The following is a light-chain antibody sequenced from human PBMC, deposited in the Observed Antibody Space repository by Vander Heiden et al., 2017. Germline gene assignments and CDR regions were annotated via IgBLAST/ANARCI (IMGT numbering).Light chain of an antibody. CDR1: QDVSSY. CDR2: SAS. V-gene: IGKV3-11*01. Sequence: DIVLTQSPATLSLSPGDRATLACRASQDVSSYLAWYQQKPGKAPKLLIYSASSMATGIPSRFSGSGSGTDYILTISSLQPEDFAVYYCQQHNSFPFTFGRGTQVEIK. J-gene: IGKJ4*01. CDR3: QQHNSFPFT.